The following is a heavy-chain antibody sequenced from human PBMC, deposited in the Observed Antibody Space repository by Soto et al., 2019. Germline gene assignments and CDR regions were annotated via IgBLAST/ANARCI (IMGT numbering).Heavy chain of an antibody. CDR2: ISYDGSKK. D-gene: IGHD3-22*01. CDR1: GFTFSSFG. V-gene: IGHV3-30*03. Sequence: GGSLRLSCAASGFTFSSFGMHWVRQAPGKGLEWVAAISYDGSKKYYADSVKGRFTISRDNSKNTLYLQMNSLRAEDTAVYYCARMGDSSGYSGWFDPWGQGTLVTVSS. CDR3: ARMGDSSGYSGWFDP. J-gene: IGHJ5*02.